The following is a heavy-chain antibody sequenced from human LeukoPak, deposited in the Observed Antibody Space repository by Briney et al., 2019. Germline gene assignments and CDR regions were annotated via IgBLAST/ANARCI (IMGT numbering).Heavy chain of an antibody. CDR2: INHSGST. J-gene: IGHJ4*02. Sequence: PSETLSLTCAVYGGSFSDYYWSWIRQPPGKGPEWIGEINHSGSTNYNPSLKSRVTISVDTSKNQFSLKLSSVTAADTAVYYCARDRDYYDSSGYWTPLDYWGQGTLVTVSS. D-gene: IGHD3-22*01. V-gene: IGHV4-34*01. CDR1: GGSFSDYY. CDR3: ARDRDYYDSSGYWTPLDY.